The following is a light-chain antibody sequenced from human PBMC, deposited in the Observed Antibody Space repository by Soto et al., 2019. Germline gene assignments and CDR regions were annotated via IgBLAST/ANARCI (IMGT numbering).Light chain of an antibody. J-gene: IGKJ4*01. CDR1: QSVSSNY. Sequence: PGERATLSCRASQSVSSNYLAWFQERPGQAPRLLIYAASSRATGIPDRISGSGSGPDFTLTKIRQEPEDFAVYYCQQYGSSPLTFGGGTTGDIK. V-gene: IGKV3-20*01. CDR3: QQYGSSPLT. CDR2: AAS.